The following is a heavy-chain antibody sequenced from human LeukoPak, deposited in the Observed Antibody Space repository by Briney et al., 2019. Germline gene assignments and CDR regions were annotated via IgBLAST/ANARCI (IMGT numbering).Heavy chain of an antibody. CDR1: GFTFSNYN. J-gene: IGHJ6*03. V-gene: IGHV3-48*01. Sequence: GGSLRLSCAASGFTFSNYNMNWVRQAPGKGREWVSYISSSTSTIYYADSVKGRFTISRDNAKNSLYLQMNSLRAEDTAVYFCARDRDGTALIRDRTYYYMDVWGKGTTVTVSS. CDR3: ARDRDGTALIRDRTYYYMDV. CDR2: ISSSTSTI. D-gene: IGHD2-21*02.